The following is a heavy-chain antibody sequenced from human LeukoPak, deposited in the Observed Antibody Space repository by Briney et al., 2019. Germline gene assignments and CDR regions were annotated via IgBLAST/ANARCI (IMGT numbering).Heavy chain of an antibody. CDR1: GFTFSDYY. Sequence: GGSLRLSCATSGFTFSDYYMSWIRQAPGKGLEWISYISSSSSYTNYVDSVKGRFTISRDNAKNSLYLQMNSLRAEDTAVYYCVRAVSVSSYYFDCWGQGTLVTVSS. J-gene: IGHJ4*02. CDR3: VRAVSVSSYYFDC. D-gene: IGHD5/OR15-5a*01. CDR2: ISSSSSYT. V-gene: IGHV3-11*05.